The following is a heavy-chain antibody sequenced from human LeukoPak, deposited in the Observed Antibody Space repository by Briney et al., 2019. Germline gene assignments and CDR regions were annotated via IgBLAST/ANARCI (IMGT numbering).Heavy chain of an antibody. D-gene: IGHD6-6*01. CDR3: ASLSSSSMDY. CDR1: GGSFSGYY. J-gene: IGHJ4*02. Sequence: SETLSHTCAVYGGSFSGYYWSWIRQPPGKGLEWIGEINHSGSTNYNPSLKSRVTISVGTSKNQFSLKLSSVTAADTAVYYCASLSSSSMDYWGQGTLVTVSS. CDR2: INHSGST. V-gene: IGHV4-34*01.